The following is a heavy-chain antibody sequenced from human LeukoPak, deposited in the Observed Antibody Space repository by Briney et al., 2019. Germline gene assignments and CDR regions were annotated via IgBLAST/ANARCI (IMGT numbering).Heavy chain of an antibody. J-gene: IGHJ6*03. CDR3: ARGPLGYYDSSGYHDSYYYYYMDV. V-gene: IGHV4-4*07. D-gene: IGHD3-22*01. Sequence: SETLSLTCSVSGGSISSYYWSWIRQPAGKGLEWIGRIYTSGSTNYNPPLKSRVTMSVDTSKNQFSLKLSSVTAADTAVYYCARGPLGYYDSSGYHDSYYYYYMDVWGKGTTVTVSS. CDR2: IYTSGST. CDR1: GGSISSYY.